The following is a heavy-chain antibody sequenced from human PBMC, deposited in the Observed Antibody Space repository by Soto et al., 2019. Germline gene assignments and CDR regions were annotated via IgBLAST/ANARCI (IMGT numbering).Heavy chain of an antibody. V-gene: IGHV3-7*01. CDR1: GFTFSSYW. Sequence: EVQLVESGGGLVQPGGSLRLSCAASGFTFSSYWMSWVRQAPGKGLEWVANIKQDGSEKYYVDSVKGRFTISRDNAKNSLYLQMNSLRAEDTAVYYGARDTADYGLAFDIWGQGTMVTVSS. D-gene: IGHD4-17*01. CDR2: IKQDGSEK. CDR3: ARDTADYGLAFDI. J-gene: IGHJ3*02.